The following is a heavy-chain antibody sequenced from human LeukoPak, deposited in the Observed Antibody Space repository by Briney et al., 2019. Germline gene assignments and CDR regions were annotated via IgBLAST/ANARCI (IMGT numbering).Heavy chain of an antibody. Sequence: GGSLRLSCAASGFTFSSYSMNWVRQAPGKGLEWVSYISSSSSTIYYADSVKGRFTISRDNAKNSLYLQMNSLRAEDTAVYYCARAIKRGGAWYYYGMDVWGQGTTVTVSS. J-gene: IGHJ6*02. CDR3: ARAIKRGGAWYYYGMDV. CDR1: GFTFSSYS. CDR2: ISSSSSTI. V-gene: IGHV3-48*04. D-gene: IGHD4/OR15-4a*01.